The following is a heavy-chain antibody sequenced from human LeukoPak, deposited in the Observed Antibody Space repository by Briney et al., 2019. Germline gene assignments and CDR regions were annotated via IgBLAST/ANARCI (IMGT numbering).Heavy chain of an antibody. D-gene: IGHD3-10*01. CDR1: GGSISSSSYY. V-gene: IGHV4-39*01. CDR3: ARHPHYHGSGSPNWFDP. CDR2: IYYSGST. Sequence: SETLSLTCTVSGGSISSSSYYWGWIRQPPGKGLEWIGSIYYSGSTYYNPSLKSRVTISVDTSKNQFSMKLSSVTAADTAVYYCARHPHYHGSGSPNWFDPWGQGTLVTVSS. J-gene: IGHJ5*02.